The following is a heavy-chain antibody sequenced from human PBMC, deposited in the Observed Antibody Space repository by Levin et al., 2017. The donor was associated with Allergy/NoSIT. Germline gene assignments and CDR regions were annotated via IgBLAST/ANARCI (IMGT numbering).Heavy chain of an antibody. CDR2: INSDGSST. Sequence: PGGSLRLSCVASGFTFSSYWMHWVRQAPGKGLVWVSRINSDGSSTTYADSVKGRFTISRDNAKNTLYLQMNSLRAEDTAVYYCARSFTAWTKVDYWGQGTLVTVSS. CDR1: GFTFSSYW. CDR3: ARSFTAWTKVDY. J-gene: IGHJ4*02. V-gene: IGHV3-74*01. D-gene: IGHD3-16*01.